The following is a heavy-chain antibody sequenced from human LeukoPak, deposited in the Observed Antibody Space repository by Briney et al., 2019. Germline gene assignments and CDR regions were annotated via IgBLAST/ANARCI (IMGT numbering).Heavy chain of an antibody. V-gene: IGHV3-73*01. J-gene: IGHJ6*04. Sequence: HPGGSLRLSCAASGFNFSGSAMHWVRQASGKGLEWLGRIRSKSNSYATAYAASVNGRFTISRDDSKSTAYLQMDSLKAEDTAVYYCTGSSKRYCSGEKCHSDYYYYGMDIWGRGTTVTVSS. CDR2: IRSKSNSYAT. CDR1: GFNFSGSA. CDR3: TGSSKRYCSGEKCHSDYYYYGMDI. D-gene: IGHD2-15*01.